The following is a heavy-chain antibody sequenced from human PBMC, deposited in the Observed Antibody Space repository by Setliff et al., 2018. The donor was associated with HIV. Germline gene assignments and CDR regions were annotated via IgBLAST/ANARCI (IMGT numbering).Heavy chain of an antibody. CDR1: GYSFTSYY. CDR3: ARDWEARADYYDTSGQAQYFQH. D-gene: IGHD3-22*01. Sequence: ASVKVSCKASGYSFTSYYVHWVRQAPGQGLEWMGILNPSGGTTSYAQKFQGRVTMTRDTSTSTVYMELSSLRSEDTAVYYCARDWEARADYYDTSGQAQYFQHWGQGTLVTVSS. J-gene: IGHJ1*01. CDR2: LNPSGGTT. V-gene: IGHV1-46*01.